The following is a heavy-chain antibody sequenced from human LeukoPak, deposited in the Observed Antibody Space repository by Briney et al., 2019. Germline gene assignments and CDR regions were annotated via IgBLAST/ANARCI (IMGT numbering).Heavy chain of an antibody. CDR1: GFTFNKHW. CDR3: ARDSPLTMVRGVYYYYGMDV. CDR2: ISYDGSNK. J-gene: IGHJ6*02. Sequence: GGSLRLSCAASGFTFNKHWMSWVRQAPGKGLEWVAVISYDGSNKYYADSVKGRFTISRDNSKNTLYLQMNSLRAEDTAVYYCARDSPLTMVRGVYYYYGMDVWGQGTTVTVSS. V-gene: IGHV3-30-3*01. D-gene: IGHD3-10*01.